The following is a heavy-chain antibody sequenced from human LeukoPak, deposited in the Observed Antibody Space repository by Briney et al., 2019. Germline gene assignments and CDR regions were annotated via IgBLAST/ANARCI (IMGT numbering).Heavy chain of an antibody. Sequence: ASETLSLTCAVYGGSFSGYYWSWIRQPPGKGLEWIGEINHSGSTNYNPSLKSRVTISVDTSKNQFSLKLSSVTAADTAVYYCARVPNSGSYYLVFDYWGQGTLVTVSS. CDR2: INHSGST. J-gene: IGHJ4*02. CDR1: GGSFSGYY. CDR3: ARVPNSGSYYLVFDY. V-gene: IGHV4-34*01. D-gene: IGHD1-26*01.